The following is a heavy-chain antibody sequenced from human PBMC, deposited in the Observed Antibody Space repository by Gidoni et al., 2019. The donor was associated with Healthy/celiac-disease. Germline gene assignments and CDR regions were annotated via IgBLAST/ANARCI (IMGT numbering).Heavy chain of an antibody. Sequence: EVQLVESGGGVVRPGGSLRLSCADSGFTFDDYGMSWVRQAPGKGLEWVSGINWNGGSTGYADSVKGRFTISRDNAKNSLYLQMNSLRAEDTALYHCARARGSGYYYWGAFGIWGQGTMVTVSS. CDR1: GFTFDDYG. CDR2: INWNGGST. J-gene: IGHJ3*02. D-gene: IGHD3-22*01. V-gene: IGHV3-20*01. CDR3: ARARGSGYYYWGAFGI.